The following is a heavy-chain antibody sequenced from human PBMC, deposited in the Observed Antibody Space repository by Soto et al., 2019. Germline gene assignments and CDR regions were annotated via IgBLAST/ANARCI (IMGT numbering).Heavy chain of an antibody. CDR3: AKDFGTAMVALIYYYYGMDV. Sequence: GGSLRLSCAASGFTFSSYAMSWVRQAPGKGLEWVSAISGSGGSTYYADSVKGRFTISRDNSKNTLYLQMNSLRAEDTAVYYCAKDFGTAMVALIYYYYGMDVWGQGTTVTVSS. CDR2: ISGSGGST. J-gene: IGHJ6*02. D-gene: IGHD5-18*01. V-gene: IGHV3-23*01. CDR1: GFTFSSYA.